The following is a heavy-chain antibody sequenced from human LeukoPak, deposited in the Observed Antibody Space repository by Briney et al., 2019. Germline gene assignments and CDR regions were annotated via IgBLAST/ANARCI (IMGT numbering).Heavy chain of an antibody. CDR1: GYTFTSYA. D-gene: IGHD1-26*01. CDR3: ARSSGKVGATSLFDY. CDR2: INAGNGNT. J-gene: IGHJ4*02. Sequence: ASVKVSCKASGYTFTSYAMHWVRQAPGQRLEWMGWINAGNGNTKYSQKFQGRVTITRDTSASTAYMELSSLRSEDTAVYYCARSSGKVGATSLFDYWGQGTLVTVPS. V-gene: IGHV1-3*01.